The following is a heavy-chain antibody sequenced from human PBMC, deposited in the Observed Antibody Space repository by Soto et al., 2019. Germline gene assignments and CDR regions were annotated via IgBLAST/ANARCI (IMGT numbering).Heavy chain of an antibody. CDR2: IGSSGSHT. J-gene: IGHJ4*02. Sequence: GGSLRLSCAASGFTFSSYYMTWVRQAPGKGLEWVSSIGSSGSHTFYADSVKGRFTISRDNAINSLYLQMNSLRAEDTAVYHCAGTYDSLDYWGQGTLVTVSS. D-gene: IGHD3-22*01. CDR3: AGTYDSLDY. V-gene: IGHV3-21*01. CDR1: GFTFSSYY.